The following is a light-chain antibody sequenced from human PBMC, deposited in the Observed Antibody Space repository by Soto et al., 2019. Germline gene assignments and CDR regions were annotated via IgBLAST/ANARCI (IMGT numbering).Light chain of an antibody. J-gene: IGLJ3*02. CDR2: EVT. CDR3: SSFAASNTWV. CDR1: SSDVGAYNY. V-gene: IGLV2-8*01. Sequence: QSALTQPPSASGSPGQSVTISCTGTSSDVGAYNYVSWYQQHAGKAPKLVIYEVTKRPSGVPDRFSGSKSANTASLTVSGLQAEDEADCYCSSFAASNTWVVGGGTKLTVL.